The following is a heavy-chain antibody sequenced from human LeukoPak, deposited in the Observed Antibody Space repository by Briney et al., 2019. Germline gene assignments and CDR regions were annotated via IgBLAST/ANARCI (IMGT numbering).Heavy chain of an antibody. V-gene: IGHV1-69*13. Sequence: GASVKVSCKASGGTFSSYAISWVRQAPGQGLEWMGGIIPIFGTANYAQKFQGRVTITADGSTSTAYMELSSLRSEDTAVYYCAITPHYSSGWYYFDYWGQGTLVTVSS. D-gene: IGHD6-19*01. CDR2: IIPIFGTA. CDR3: AITPHYSSGWYYFDY. CDR1: GGTFSSYA. J-gene: IGHJ4*02.